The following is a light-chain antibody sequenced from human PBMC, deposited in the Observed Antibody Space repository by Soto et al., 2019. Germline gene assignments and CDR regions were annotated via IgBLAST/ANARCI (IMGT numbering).Light chain of an antibody. V-gene: IGLV1-44*01. CDR3: AAWVDSLSGHVV. CDR1: SSNIGSNS. J-gene: IGLJ2*01. Sequence: QSVLTQPPSASGTPGQRVTISCSVSSSNIGSNSVSWYQQLPGAAPKLLIYTNNQRPSGVPDRFSGSKSGTSASLAITGLQSDHEADYYCAAWVDSLSGHVVFGGGTKLTVL. CDR2: TNN.